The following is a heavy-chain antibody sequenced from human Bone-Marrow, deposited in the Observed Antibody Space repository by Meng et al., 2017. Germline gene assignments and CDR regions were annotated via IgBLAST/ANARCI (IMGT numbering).Heavy chain of an antibody. D-gene: IGHD5-24*01. CDR1: GGSISSYY. J-gene: IGHJ3*02. V-gene: IGHV4-4*07. Sequence: GSLRLSCTVSGGSISSYYWSWIRQPAGKGLEWIGRIYTSGSTNYNPSLKSRVTMSVDTSKNQFSLKLSSVTAADTAVYYCAREVREITTITTDAFDIWGQGTMVTVSS. CDR3: AREVREITTITTDAFDI. CDR2: IYTSGST.